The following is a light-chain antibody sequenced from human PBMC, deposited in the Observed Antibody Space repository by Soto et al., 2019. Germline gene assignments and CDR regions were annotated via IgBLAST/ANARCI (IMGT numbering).Light chain of an antibody. V-gene: IGLV2-8*01. CDR2: EVT. CDR1: SSDVGGYNY. CDR3: SSYANNNNILV. J-gene: IGLJ1*01. Sequence: QSALTQPPSASGSPGQSVTISCTGTSSDVGGYNYVSWYQQRPGKVPKVIIYEVTKRPSGVPDRFSGSKSGNTASLTVSGLQAEDEADYFCSSYANNNNILVFGTGPKV.